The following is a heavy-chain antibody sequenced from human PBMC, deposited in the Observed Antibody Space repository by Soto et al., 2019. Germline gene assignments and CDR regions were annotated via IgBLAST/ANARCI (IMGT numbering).Heavy chain of an antibody. CDR1: GGSISSGGYY. J-gene: IGHJ4*02. D-gene: IGHD3-10*01. V-gene: IGHV4-31*03. Sequence: LSETLSLTCTVSGGSISSGGYYWSWIRQHPGKGLEWIGYIYYSGSTYYNPSLKSRVTISVDTSKNQFSLKLSSVTAADTAVYYCARELGSGSYIRDYWGQGTLVTVSS. CDR3: ARELGSGSYIRDY. CDR2: IYYSGST.